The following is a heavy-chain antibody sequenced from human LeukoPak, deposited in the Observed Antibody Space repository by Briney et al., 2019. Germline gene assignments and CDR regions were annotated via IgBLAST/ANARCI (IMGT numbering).Heavy chain of an antibody. CDR1: GFTFSSYA. CDR2: ISGSGGST. Sequence: GGSLKLSCAASGFTFSSYAMSWVRQAPGKGLEWVSAISGSGGSTYYADSVKGRFTISRDNSKNTLYLQMNSLRAEDTAVYYCANGIPYYGSGFPFDYWGQGTLVTVSS. D-gene: IGHD3-10*01. CDR3: ANGIPYYGSGFPFDY. V-gene: IGHV3-23*01. J-gene: IGHJ4*02.